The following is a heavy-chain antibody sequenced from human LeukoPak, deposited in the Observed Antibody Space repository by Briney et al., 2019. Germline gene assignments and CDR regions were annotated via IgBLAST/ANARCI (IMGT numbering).Heavy chain of an antibody. CDR2: ISSSGRT. V-gene: IGHV4-59*01. CDR3: ARGYYEPFES. D-gene: IGHD3-22*01. Sequence: ASETLSLTCTVSGFSITAYTWNWIRQSPGKGLEWIGYISSSGRTDYNPSLKSRVTISLDTSKNQFSLILISLTAADTAVYYCARGYYEPFESWGPETLVTVSS. CDR1: GFSITAYT. J-gene: IGHJ4*02.